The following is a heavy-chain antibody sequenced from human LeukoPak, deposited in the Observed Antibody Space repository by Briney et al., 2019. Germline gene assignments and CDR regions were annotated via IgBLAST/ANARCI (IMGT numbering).Heavy chain of an antibody. D-gene: IGHD4-17*01. V-gene: IGHV4-59*01. J-gene: IGHJ4*02. CDR2: IYYSGST. CDR3: ASGDDYGDYGLNY. CDR1: GGSISSYY. Sequence: SETLSLTCTVSGGSISSYYWSWIRQPPGNGLEWIGYIYYSGSTNYNPSLKSRVTISVDTSKNQFSLKLSSVTAADTAVYYCASGDDYGDYGLNYWGQGTLVTVSS.